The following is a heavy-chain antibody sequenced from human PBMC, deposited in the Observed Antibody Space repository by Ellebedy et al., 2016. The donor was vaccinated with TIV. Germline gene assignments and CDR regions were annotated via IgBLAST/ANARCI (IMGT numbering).Heavy chain of an antibody. CDR2: ISSSSSYI. CDR1: GFTFSSYG. J-gene: IGHJ4*02. Sequence: GGSLRLXXAASGFTFSSYGMNWVRQAPGKGLEWVSSISSSSSYIYYADSVKGRFTISRDNAKNSLYLQMNSLRAEDTAVYYCARVVGATTGYWGQGTLVTVSS. V-gene: IGHV3-21*01. CDR3: ARVVGATTGY. D-gene: IGHD1-26*01.